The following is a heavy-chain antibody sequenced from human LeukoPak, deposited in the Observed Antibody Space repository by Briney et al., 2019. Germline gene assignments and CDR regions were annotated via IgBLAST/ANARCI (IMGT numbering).Heavy chain of an antibody. Sequence: SETLSLTCTVSGGSISSYYWSWIRQPPGKGLEWIGYIYYSGSTNYNPSLKSRVTISVDTSKNQFSLKLSSVTAADTAVYYCARHGPRYSSSWPLDYWGQGTLVTVSS. CDR1: GGSISSYY. D-gene: IGHD6-13*01. J-gene: IGHJ4*02. CDR2: IYYSGST. V-gene: IGHV4-59*01. CDR3: ARHGPRYSSSWPLDY.